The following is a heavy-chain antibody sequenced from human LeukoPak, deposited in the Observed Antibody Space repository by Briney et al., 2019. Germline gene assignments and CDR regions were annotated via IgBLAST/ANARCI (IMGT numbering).Heavy chain of an antibody. J-gene: IGHJ5*02. CDR2: IYYSGST. D-gene: IGHD2-8*01. CDR3: ARGGVYADILNWFDP. V-gene: IGHV4-59*11. Sequence: SETLSLTCTVSGGSISSHYWSWIRQPPGKGLEWIGYIYYSGSTNYNPSLKSRVTISVDTSKNQFSLKLSSVTAADTAVYYCARGGVYADILNWFDPWGQGTLVTVSS. CDR1: GGSISSHY.